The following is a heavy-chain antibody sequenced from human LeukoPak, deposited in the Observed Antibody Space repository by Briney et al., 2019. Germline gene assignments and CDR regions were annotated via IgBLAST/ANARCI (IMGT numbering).Heavy chain of an antibody. J-gene: IGHJ3*02. CDR3: ARKSGGSFASAFDI. D-gene: IGHD2-8*02. V-gene: IGHV4-4*07. Sequence: SETLSLTCTVSGGSISGYYWNWIRQPAGQGLEYIGRVYSSGSTAYNPSLKSRVTMSLDTSKNQFSLRLRSVTAADTAVYYCARKSGGSFASAFDIWGQGKMVTVSS. CDR1: GGSISGYY. CDR2: VYSSGST.